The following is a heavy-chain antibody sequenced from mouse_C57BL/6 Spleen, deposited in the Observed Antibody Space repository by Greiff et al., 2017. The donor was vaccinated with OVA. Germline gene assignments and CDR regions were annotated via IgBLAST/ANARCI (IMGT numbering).Heavy chain of an antibody. CDR2: ISGGGGNT. CDR1: GFTFSSYT. V-gene: IGHV5-9*01. Sequence: DVKLVESGGGLVKPGGSLKLSCAASGFTFSSYTMSWVRQTPEKRLEWVATISGGGGNTYYPDSVKGRFTISRDNAKNTLYLQMSSLRSEDTALYYCARRGYSNYVGYFDVWGTGTTVTVSS. J-gene: IGHJ1*03. D-gene: IGHD2-5*01. CDR3: ARRGYSNYVGYFDV.